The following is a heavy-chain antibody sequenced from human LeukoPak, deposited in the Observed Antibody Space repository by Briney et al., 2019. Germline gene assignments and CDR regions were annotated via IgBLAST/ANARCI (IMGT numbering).Heavy chain of an antibody. CDR2: IYFSGST. J-gene: IGHJ3*02. CDR1: GGSISSGGYY. CDR3: ARLVPDDYGDPDAYDI. V-gene: IGHV4-31*03. D-gene: IGHD4-17*01. Sequence: TLSLTCTVSGGSISSGGYYWSWIRPHPGKGLEWIGYIYFSGSTYYNPSLKSRVTISVDTSKNQFSLKLSSVTAADTAVYYCARLVPDDYGDPDAYDIWGQGTMVTVSS.